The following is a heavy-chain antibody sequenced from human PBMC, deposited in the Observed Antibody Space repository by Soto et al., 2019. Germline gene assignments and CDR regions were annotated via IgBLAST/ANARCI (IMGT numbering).Heavy chain of an antibody. J-gene: IGHJ6*02. CDR2: ISHSGTT. CDR3: ARVTMVIRDSDHFGVDV. Sequence: SETLSLTCLVSGFPISSTYSWGWIRQPPGKGLEWIGSISHSGTTSHSPSLTSRVSISVDTSKNQVSLKLTSVTAADTAVYFCARVTMVIRDSDHFGVDVWGHGTTVTVSS. V-gene: IGHV4-38-2*02. D-gene: IGHD4-17*01. CDR1: GFPISSTYS.